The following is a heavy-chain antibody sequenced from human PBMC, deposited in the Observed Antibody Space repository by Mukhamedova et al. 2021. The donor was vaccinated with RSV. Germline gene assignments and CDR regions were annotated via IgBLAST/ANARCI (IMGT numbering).Heavy chain of an antibody. V-gene: IGHV1-2*02. CDR3: ARVRGEGLLFFDY. D-gene: IGHD3-3*01. Sequence: YMHWVRQAPGQGLEWMGWINPNSGGTNYAQKFQGRVTMTRDTSISTAYMELSRLRSDDTAVYYCARVRGEGLLFFDYWGQGTLV. J-gene: IGHJ4*02. CDR2: INPNSGGT. CDR1: Y.